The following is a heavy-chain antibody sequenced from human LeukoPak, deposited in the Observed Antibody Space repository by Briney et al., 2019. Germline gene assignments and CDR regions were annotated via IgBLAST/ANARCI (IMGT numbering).Heavy chain of an antibody. CDR3: AKDDYYDTSGYRD. J-gene: IGHJ4*02. D-gene: IGHD3-22*01. CDR1: GFTFSSYG. CDR2: ISYDGSNK. Sequence: GGSLRLSCAASGFTFSSYGMHWVRQAPGKGLEWVAVISYDGSNKYYADSVKGRFTISRDNSKNTLYLQMNSLRAEDTAVYYCAKDDYYDTSGYRDWGQGTLVTVSS. V-gene: IGHV3-30*18.